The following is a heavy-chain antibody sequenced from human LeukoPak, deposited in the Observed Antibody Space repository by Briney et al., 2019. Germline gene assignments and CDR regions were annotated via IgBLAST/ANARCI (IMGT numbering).Heavy chain of an antibody. CDR3: TRGDSSGYYPYAFY. CDR2: IYYSVTT. D-gene: IGHD3-22*01. Sequence: KPSETLSLTCTVPGGSISSYYWSWMRHPRGKGVEWVGYIYYSVTTNYNPSLGSRVTISVDTSTKQFSLRLTSVTAADTAVYFCTRGDSSGYYPYAFYWGGGTLVTASS. J-gene: IGHJ4*02. V-gene: IGHV4-59*01. CDR1: GGSISSYY.